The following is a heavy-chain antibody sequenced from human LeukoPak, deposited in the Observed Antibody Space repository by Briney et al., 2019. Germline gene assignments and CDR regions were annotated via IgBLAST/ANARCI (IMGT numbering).Heavy chain of an antibody. J-gene: IGHJ3*02. CDR2: MNPNSGNT. V-gene: IGHV1-8*03. Sequence: GASVKVSCKASGYTFTSYDINWVRQATGQGLEWMGWMNPNSGNTGYAQKFQGRVTITRNTSISTAYMELSSLRSEDTAVYYCARGRFTLTFYDYVWVDKDDAFDIWGQGTMVTVSS. CDR3: ARGRFTLTFYDYVWVDKDDAFDI. CDR1: GYTFTSYD. D-gene: IGHD3-16*01.